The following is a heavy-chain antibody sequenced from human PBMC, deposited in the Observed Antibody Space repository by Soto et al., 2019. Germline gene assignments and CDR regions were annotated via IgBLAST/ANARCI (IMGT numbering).Heavy chain of an antibody. CDR3: ARGLGSSWPFDY. D-gene: IGHD6-13*01. V-gene: IGHV4-30-4*01. Sequence: PSETLSLTCTVSGGSISSGDYYWSWIRQPPGKGLEWIGYIYYSGSTYYNPSLKSRVTISVDTSKNQFSLKLSSVTAADTAVYYCARGLGSSWPFDYWGQGTLVTGSS. CDR2: IYYSGST. CDR1: GGSISSGDYY. J-gene: IGHJ4*02.